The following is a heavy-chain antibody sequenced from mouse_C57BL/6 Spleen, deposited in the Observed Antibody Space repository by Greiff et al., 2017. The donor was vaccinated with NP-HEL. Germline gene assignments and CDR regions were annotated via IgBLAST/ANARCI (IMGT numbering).Heavy chain of an antibody. Sequence: VQLQQSGPELVKPGASVKISCKASGYAFSSSWMNWVKQRPGKGLEWIGRIYPGDGDTNYNGKFKGKATLTADKSSSTAYMQLSSLTSEDSAVYFCARAEGAYYFDYWGQGTTLTVSS. CDR3: ARAEGAYYFDY. J-gene: IGHJ2*01. CDR1: GYAFSSSW. V-gene: IGHV1-82*01. CDR2: IYPGDGDT.